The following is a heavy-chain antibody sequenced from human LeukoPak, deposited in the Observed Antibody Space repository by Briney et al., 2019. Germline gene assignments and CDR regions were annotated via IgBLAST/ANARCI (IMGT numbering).Heavy chain of an antibody. Sequence: SETLSLTCTVSGGSISSYYWSWIRQPPGKGLEWIGYIYYSGSTNYNPSLKSRVTISVDTSKNQFSLKLSSVTAADTAVHYCARYYYDSSGYPIFDYWGQGTLVTVSS. CDR3: ARYYYDSSGYPIFDY. CDR1: GGSISSYY. D-gene: IGHD3-22*01. CDR2: IYYSGST. V-gene: IGHV4-59*01. J-gene: IGHJ4*02.